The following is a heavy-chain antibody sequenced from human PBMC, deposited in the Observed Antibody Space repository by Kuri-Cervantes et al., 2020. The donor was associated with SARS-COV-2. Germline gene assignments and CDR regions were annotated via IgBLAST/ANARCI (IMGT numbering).Heavy chain of an antibody. V-gene: IGHV3-53*04. CDR1: GFTVSSNY. D-gene: IGHD2-2*01. Sequence: GESLKISCAASGFTVSSNYMSWVRQAPGKGLEWVSVIYSGGSTYYADPVKGRFTISRHNSKNTLYLQMSSLTADDTAVYYCVKEGLGHCPTTSCYPDSWGQGTLVTVSS. CDR2: IYSGGST. J-gene: IGHJ5*01. CDR3: VKEGLGHCPTTSCYPDS.